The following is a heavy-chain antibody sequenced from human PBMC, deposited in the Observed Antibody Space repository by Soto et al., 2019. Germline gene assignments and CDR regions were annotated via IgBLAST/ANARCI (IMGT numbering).Heavy chain of an antibody. V-gene: IGHV1-69*06. CDR1: GGTFSRYA. J-gene: IGHJ4*01. CDR3: ATIAVAGPYYFDH. CDR2: IIPVSGTS. D-gene: IGHD6-19*01. Sequence: GASVKVSCKASGGTFSRYAITWERQAPGQGLEWMGGIIPVSGTSNSAQKFQGRVTITADKSTTTAYMELSSLRSEDTAVYYCATIAVAGPYYFDHWGHGTLVTASS.